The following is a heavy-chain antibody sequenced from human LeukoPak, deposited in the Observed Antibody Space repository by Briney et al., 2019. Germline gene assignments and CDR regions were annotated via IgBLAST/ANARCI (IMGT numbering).Heavy chain of an antibody. CDR3: ARPDCSGDCP. V-gene: IGHV5-51*01. J-gene: IGHJ5*02. CDR2: IYPGDSDT. Sequence: GEPLHISCQGSGSRFTSYWIGWVRQMPGKGLEWMGIIYPGDSDTRYSPSFQGQVTLSADKSISTAYLQWSSLKASDTAMYYCARPDCSGDCPWGQGTLVTVSS. CDR1: GSRFTSYW. D-gene: IGHD2-21*02.